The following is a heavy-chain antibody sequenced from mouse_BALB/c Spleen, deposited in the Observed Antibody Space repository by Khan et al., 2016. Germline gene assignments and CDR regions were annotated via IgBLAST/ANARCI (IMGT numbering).Heavy chain of an antibody. Sequence: EVKLLESGGGLVQPGGSLKLSCAASGFDFSRYWMNWVRQAPGKGLEWIGEINPDSSTINYTPSLKDKFIISRDNAKNTLYLQMRRVRSEDTALYYCARLDYYGCVDYWGQGTTLTVSS. V-gene: IGHV4-1*02. J-gene: IGHJ2*01. D-gene: IGHD1-1*01. CDR1: GFDFSRYW. CDR2: INPDSSTI. CDR3: ARLDYYGCVDY.